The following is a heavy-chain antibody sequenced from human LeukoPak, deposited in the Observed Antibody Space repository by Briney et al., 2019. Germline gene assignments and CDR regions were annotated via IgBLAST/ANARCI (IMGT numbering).Heavy chain of an antibody. Sequence: GGSLRLSCAASGFTFTSYGMHWVRQAPGKGLEWVALTRYDKSDIYYADSVKGRFTISRDNSKNILYLQMNSLRAEDTAVYFCVRGTATHQYSGDYWGQGTLVTVSS. CDR1: GFTFTSYG. CDR2: TRYDKSDI. D-gene: IGHD2-15*01. V-gene: IGHV3-30*02. J-gene: IGHJ4*02. CDR3: VRGTATHQYSGDY.